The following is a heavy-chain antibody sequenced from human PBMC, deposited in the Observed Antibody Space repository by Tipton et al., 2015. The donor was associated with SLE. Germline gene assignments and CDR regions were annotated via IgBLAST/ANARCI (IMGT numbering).Heavy chain of an antibody. CDR3: ARSPFLGGYNYYYGMDV. CDR2: IYYSGST. J-gene: IGHJ6*02. CDR1: GGSISSHY. V-gene: IGHV4-59*11. D-gene: IGHD2-15*01. Sequence: TLSLTCTVSGGSISSHYWSWFRQPPGKGLEWIGYIYYSGSTNYNPSLKSRVSISVDTSKNQFSLKLSSVTAADTAVYYCARSPFLGGYNYYYGMDVWGQGTTVTVSS.